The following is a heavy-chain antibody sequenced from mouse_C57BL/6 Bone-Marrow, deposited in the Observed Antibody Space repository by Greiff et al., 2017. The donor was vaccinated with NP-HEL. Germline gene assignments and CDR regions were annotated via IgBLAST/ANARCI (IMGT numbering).Heavy chain of an antibody. J-gene: IGHJ4*01. CDR3: ARPDYYGSSFYAMDY. Sequence: DVMLVESGGGLVQPGGSLKLSCAASGFTFSDYGMAWVRQAPRKGPEWVAFISNLAYSIYYPDTVTGRFTIPRENAKNTLYLEMSSLRSEDTAMYYCARPDYYGSSFYAMDYWGQGTSVTVSS. CDR2: ISNLAYSI. V-gene: IGHV5-15*01. D-gene: IGHD1-1*01. CDR1: GFTFSDYG.